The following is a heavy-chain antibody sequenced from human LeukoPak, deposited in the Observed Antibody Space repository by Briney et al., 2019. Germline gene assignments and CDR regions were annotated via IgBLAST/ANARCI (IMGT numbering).Heavy chain of an antibody. D-gene: IGHD3-22*01. Sequence: SETLSLTCTVSGGSISSSSYYWGWIRQPPGKGLEWIGSIYYSGSTYYNPSLKSRVTISVDTSKNQFSLKLSSVTAADTAVYYCASQGDYYDSSCFDLWGRGTLVTVSS. CDR1: GGSISSSSYY. V-gene: IGHV4-39*01. CDR2: IYYSGST. J-gene: IGHJ2*01. CDR3: ASQGDYYDSSCFDL.